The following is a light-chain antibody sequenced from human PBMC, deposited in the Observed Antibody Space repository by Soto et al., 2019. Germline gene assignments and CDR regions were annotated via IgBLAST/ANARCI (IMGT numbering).Light chain of an antibody. CDR2: GAS. J-gene: IGKJ2*01. V-gene: IGKV3-20*01. CDR1: QSVSSRN. Sequence: ETMLTQSPGTLSLSPGERATLSCRASQSVSSRNLAWYQHKPGQAPRLLIYGASFRATGIPDRFSGSGSRADLTPNIRALETEDSAVYYCHQFDGSRPAFTFGQGTKLEI. CDR3: HQFDGSRPAFT.